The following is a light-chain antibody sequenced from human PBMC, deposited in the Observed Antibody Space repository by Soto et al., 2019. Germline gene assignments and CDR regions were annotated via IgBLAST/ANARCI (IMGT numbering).Light chain of an antibody. J-gene: IGKJ1*01. CDR3: QQYNRYPRT. Sequence: DIQMTQSPSTLSASVGDRVTITCRASQSLNNWLAWYQQKPGRAPKVLIYDVSSLESGVPSRFSGSGSGTEFTLTISSLQPDDFATYYCQQYNRYPRTFGQGTRVEIK. CDR1: QSLNNW. V-gene: IGKV1-5*01. CDR2: DVS.